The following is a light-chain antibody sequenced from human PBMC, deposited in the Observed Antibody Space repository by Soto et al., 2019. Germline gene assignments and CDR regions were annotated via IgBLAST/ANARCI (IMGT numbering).Light chain of an antibody. CDR1: SSDVGGYNY. CDR2: EVS. Sequence: QSDLTQPASVSGSPGQSITISFTGTSSDVGGYNYVSWYQQHPGKAPKLMIYEVSNRPSGVSNRFSGSKSGNTASLTISGLQAEDEADYYCSSYTRNSTLVFGGGTKLTVL. CDR3: SSYTRNSTLV. J-gene: IGLJ2*01. V-gene: IGLV2-14*01.